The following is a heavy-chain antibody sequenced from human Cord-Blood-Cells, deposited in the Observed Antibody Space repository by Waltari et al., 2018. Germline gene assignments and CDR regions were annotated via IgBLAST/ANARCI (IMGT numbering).Heavy chain of an antibody. CDR3: ARAPYGSGSYEYFQH. CDR1: GYTFTGYY. V-gene: IGHV1-46*03. Sequence: QVQLVQSGAEVKKPGASVKVSCKASGYTFTGYYMHWVRQAPGQGLEWMGIINPSGGSTSYAQKFQGRVTMTRDTSTSTVYMELSSLRSEDTAVYYCARAPYGSGSYEYFQHWGQGTLVTVSS. CDR2: INPSGGST. J-gene: IGHJ1*01. D-gene: IGHD3-10*01.